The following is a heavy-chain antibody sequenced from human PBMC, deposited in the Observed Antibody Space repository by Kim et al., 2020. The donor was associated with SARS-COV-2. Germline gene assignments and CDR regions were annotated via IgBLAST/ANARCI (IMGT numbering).Heavy chain of an antibody. J-gene: IGHJ4*02. D-gene: IGHD7-27*01. CDR1: GFTLSHYW. V-gene: IGHV3-7*01. CDR2: IKQDGSEK. CDR3: ASCTTTWGI. Sequence: GGSLRLSCAASGFTLSHYWMNWVRQAPGKGLEWVANIKQDGSEKNYVVSVKGRFTISRDNAKNSLYLQMNSLRAEDTAVYYCASCTTTWGIWGQGTLVTVSS.